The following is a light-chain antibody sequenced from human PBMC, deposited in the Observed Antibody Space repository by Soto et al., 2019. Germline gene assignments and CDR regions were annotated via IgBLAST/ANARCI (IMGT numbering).Light chain of an antibody. CDR3: ATWDDSRNVV. CDR2: SDN. CDR1: TSNIGTHT. V-gene: IGLV1-44*01. J-gene: IGLJ2*01. Sequence: QSVLPQSPSASGTPGQRVSISCYGSTSNIGTHTVNWYQHVPGTAPKLLIYSDNQRPSAVPGRFSGSKSGTSASLAISGRLSEDEADYYCATWDDSRNVVFGGGTKLTVL.